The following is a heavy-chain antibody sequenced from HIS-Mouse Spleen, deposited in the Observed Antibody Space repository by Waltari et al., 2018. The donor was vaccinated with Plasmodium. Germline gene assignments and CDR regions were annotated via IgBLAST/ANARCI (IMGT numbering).Heavy chain of an antibody. Sequence: HGVRQAQGKGVVWVSRINSCGSSTIYADSVKVRVTISRDNAKNTLYLQMNSLRAEDTAVYYCARGDSDSSSWFRYYFDYWGQGTLVTVSS. CDR3: ARGDSDSSSWFRYYFDY. CDR2: INSCGSST. J-gene: IGHJ4*02. V-gene: IGHV3-74*01. D-gene: IGHD6-13*01.